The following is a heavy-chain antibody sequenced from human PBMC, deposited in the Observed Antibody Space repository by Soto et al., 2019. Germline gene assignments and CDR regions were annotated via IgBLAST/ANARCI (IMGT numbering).Heavy chain of an antibody. CDR2: IYYTGRT. CDR3: ARARLTFAYGMDV. CDR1: GGSVNSGAYS. J-gene: IGHJ6*02. V-gene: IGHV4-61*08. Sequence: QVQLQESGPGLVKPSETLSLTCTVSGGSVNSGAYSWTWIRQPPGKGLEWIGSIYYTGRTNYNPSLKSRVTISLDASKNQFSLKMNSVTAADTALYYCARARLTFAYGMDVWGQGTTVTVPS. D-gene: IGHD3-16*01.